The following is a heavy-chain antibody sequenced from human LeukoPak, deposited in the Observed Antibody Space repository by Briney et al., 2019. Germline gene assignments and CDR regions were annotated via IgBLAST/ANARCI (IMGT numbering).Heavy chain of an antibody. J-gene: IGHJ4*02. CDR2: ISYDGNHK. V-gene: IGHV3-30*18. Sequence: PGGSLRLSCAASGFTFSSYGMHWVRQAPGKGLEWVAVISYDGNHKYYADSVKGRFTISRDNSKNTLYLQMNGLRADDTAVYYCAKGYDYRSGAGSFDYWGQGTLVTVSS. CDR3: AKGYDYRSGAGSFDY. D-gene: IGHD3-10*01. CDR1: GFTFSSYG.